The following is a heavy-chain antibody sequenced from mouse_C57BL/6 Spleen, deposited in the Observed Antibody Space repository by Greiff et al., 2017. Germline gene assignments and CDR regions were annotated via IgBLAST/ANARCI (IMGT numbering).Heavy chain of an antibody. CDR2: IDPETGGT. CDR3: TRWGTTVVATR. CDR1: GYTFTDYE. Sequence: QVQLQQSGAELVRPGASVTLSCKASGYTFTDYEMHWVKQTPVHGLEWIGAIDPETGGTAYNQKFKGKAILTADKSSSTAYMELRSLTSEDSAVYYCTRWGTTVVATRWGQGTTLTVSS. J-gene: IGHJ2*01. V-gene: IGHV1-15*01. D-gene: IGHD1-1*01.